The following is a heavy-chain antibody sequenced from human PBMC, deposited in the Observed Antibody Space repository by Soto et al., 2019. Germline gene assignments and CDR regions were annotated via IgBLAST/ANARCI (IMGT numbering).Heavy chain of an antibody. V-gene: IGHV4-59*01. CDR3: ARLPYYYGWYFFDI. Sequence: SETLSLTCTVAGGYIISYYWSWIRQPTGKGLEWIGYIYYSGSTNYNPSLKSRVTISVDTSKNQFSLKLSSVTAADTAVYYCARLPYYYGWYFFDIWGQGSLVTVSS. D-gene: IGHD3-10*01. CDR1: GGYIISYY. CDR2: IYYSGST. J-gene: IGHJ4*02.